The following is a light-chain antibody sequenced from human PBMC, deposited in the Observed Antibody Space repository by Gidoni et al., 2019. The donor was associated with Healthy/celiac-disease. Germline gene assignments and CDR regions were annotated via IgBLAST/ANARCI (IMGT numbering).Light chain of an antibody. CDR2: EVS. CDR1: SSDVGGYNY. Sequence: QSALTQPASVSGSPGQSITLSCTGTSSDVGGYNYVSWYQQHPGKAPKLMMYEVSNRPSGVSNRFSGSKSGNTASLTISGLQAEDEADYYCSSYTSSSTLNYVFGTGTKVTVL. V-gene: IGLV2-14*01. CDR3: SSYTSSSTLNYV. J-gene: IGLJ1*01.